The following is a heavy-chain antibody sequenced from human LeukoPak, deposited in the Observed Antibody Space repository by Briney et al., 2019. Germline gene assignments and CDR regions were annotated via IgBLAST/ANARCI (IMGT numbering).Heavy chain of an antibody. CDR3: AREVSTWNGITMIIVVIGGGAFDI. J-gene: IGHJ3*02. CDR1: GGTFSSYA. CDR2: IIPIFGTA. V-gene: IGHV1-69*06. Sequence: GASVKVSCKASGGTFSSYAISWVRQAPGQGLEWMGGIIPIFGTANYAQKFQGRVTITADKSTSTAYMELSSLRSEDTAVYYCAREVSTWNGITMIIVVIGGGAFDIWGQGTMVTVSS. D-gene: IGHD3-22*01.